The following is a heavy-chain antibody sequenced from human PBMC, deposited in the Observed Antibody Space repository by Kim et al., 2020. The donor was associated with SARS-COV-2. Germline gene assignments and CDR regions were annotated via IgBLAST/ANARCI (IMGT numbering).Heavy chain of an antibody. Sequence: GGSLRLSCAASGFTFSSYAMHWVRQAPGKGLEWVAVISYDGSNKYYVDSVKGRFTISRDNSKNTLYLQMNSLRAEDTAVYYCARLYSGYDLVTCLGACYWGQGTLVTVSS. J-gene: IGHJ4*02. CDR1: GFTFSSYA. V-gene: IGHV3-30*04. CDR3: ARLYSGYDLVTCLGACY. D-gene: IGHD5-12*01. CDR2: ISYDGSNK.